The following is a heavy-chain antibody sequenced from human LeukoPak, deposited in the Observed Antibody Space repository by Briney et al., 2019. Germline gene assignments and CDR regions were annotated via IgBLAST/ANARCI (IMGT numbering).Heavy chain of an antibody. D-gene: IGHD3-16*02. V-gene: IGHV3-21*01. CDR1: GFTFSSYA. CDR2: ISSSSSYI. Sequence: PGGSLRLSCAASGFTFSSYAMSWVRQAPGKGLEWVSSISSSSSYIYYADSVKGRFTISRDNAKNSLYLQMNSLRAEDTAVYYCARDGDYDYVWGSYRPYYFDYWGQGTLVTVSS. CDR3: ARDGDYDYVWGSYRPYYFDY. J-gene: IGHJ4*02.